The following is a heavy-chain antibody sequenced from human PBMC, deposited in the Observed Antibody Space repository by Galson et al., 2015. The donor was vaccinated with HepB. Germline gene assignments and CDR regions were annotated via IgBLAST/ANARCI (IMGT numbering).Heavy chain of an antibody. V-gene: IGHV3-15*01. D-gene: IGHD3-10*01. CDR3: TTAQTSGSHWDAFDI. Sequence: VRQAPGKGLEWVGRIKSKTDGGTTDYAAPVKGRFTISRDDSKNTLYLQMNSLKTEDTAVYYCTTAQTSGSHWDAFDIWGQGTMVTVSS. J-gene: IGHJ3*02. CDR2: IKSKTDGGTT.